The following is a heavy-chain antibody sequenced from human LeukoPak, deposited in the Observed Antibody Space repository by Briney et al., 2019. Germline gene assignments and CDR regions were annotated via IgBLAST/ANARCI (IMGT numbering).Heavy chain of an antibody. CDR2: IYHDGTT. Sequence: PSETLSLTCAVFSYAISSGHYWGWIRQSPGKGLEWIGTIYHDGTTYYNPSLKSRVTISVDTSKNQFSLNLNSVTAADTAVYYCAKRASDWFFDCWGQGTLVTVSS. D-gene: IGHD3/OR15-3a*01. V-gene: IGHV4-38-2*01. J-gene: IGHJ4*02. CDR1: SYAISSGHY. CDR3: AKRASDWFFDC.